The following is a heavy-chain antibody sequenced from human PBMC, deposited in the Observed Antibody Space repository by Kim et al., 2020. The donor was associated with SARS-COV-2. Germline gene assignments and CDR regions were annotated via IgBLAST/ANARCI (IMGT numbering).Heavy chain of an antibody. CDR1: GYTFTDYY. CDR2: INPNSGAT. CDR3: ARDLKYCSGGSCGGGIIDY. V-gene: IGHV1-2*02. J-gene: IGHJ4*02. Sequence: ASVKVSCKASGYTFTDYYMHWVRQAPGQGLEWMGWINPNSGATNYAQKFQGRVTMTRDTSISTAYMELSRLRSDDTAVYYCARDLKYCSGGSCGGGIIDYWGQGTLVTVSS. D-gene: IGHD2-15*01.